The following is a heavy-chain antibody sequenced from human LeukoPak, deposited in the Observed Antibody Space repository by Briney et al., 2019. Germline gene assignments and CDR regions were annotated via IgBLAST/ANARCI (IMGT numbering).Heavy chain of an antibody. D-gene: IGHD3-22*01. Sequence: GGSLRLSCAASGFTFSSYSMNWVRQAPGKGLEWVSYISSSGSTIYYADSVKGRFTISRDNAKNSLYLQMNSLRAEDTAVYYCARQGYYDSSGPFDYWGQGTLVTVPS. CDR3: ARQGYYDSSGPFDY. CDR2: ISSSGSTI. V-gene: IGHV3-48*04. J-gene: IGHJ4*02. CDR1: GFTFSSYS.